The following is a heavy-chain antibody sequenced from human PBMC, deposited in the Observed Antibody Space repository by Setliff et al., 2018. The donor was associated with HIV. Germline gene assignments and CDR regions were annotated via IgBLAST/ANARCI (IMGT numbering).Heavy chain of an antibody. J-gene: IGHJ3*02. Sequence: SETLSLTCTVSGSSISGHFWTWIRQPPGKGLEWIGYIYTTGSTNYNPSLTSRVAISVDTSKNKFSLKMRSVTAADTAVYYCARVPPEYSSSSQAFDIWGQGTKVTVS. CDR1: GSSISGHF. CDR3: ARVPPEYSSSSQAFDI. CDR2: IYTTGST. D-gene: IGHD6-6*01. V-gene: IGHV4-59*11.